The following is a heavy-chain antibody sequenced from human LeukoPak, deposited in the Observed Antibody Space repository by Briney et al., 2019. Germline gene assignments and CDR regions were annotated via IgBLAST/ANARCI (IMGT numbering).Heavy chain of an antibody. J-gene: IGHJ4*02. CDR3: AKAPPYKKYFDY. CDR2: IWDDGNNK. CDR1: GFSFSNHG. D-gene: IGHD1-1*01. V-gene: IGHV3-33*06. Sequence: GGSLRLSCAASGFSFSNHGMHWVRQAPGKRLEWVAVIWDDGNNKRYANSVNGRFTISRDNSKNTLYLQMNSLRAEDTAVYYCAKAPPYKKYFDYWGQGTLVTVSS.